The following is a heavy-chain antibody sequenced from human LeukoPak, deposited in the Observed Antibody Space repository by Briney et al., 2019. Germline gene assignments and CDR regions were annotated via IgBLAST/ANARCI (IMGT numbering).Heavy chain of an antibody. CDR2: INPNSGGT. CDR3: ARVGIDSGYDPITGDY. CDR1: GYTFTGYY. V-gene: IGHV1-2*02. Sequence: GASVKVSCKASGYTFTGYYMHWVRQAPGQGLEWMGWINPNSGGTNYAQKFQGRVTMTRDTSISTAYMELSRLRSDDTAVYYCARVGIDSGYDPITGDYWGQGTLVTVSS. J-gene: IGHJ4*02. D-gene: IGHD5-12*01.